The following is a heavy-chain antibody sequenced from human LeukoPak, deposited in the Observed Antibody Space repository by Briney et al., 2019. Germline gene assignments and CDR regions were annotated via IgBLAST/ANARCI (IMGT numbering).Heavy chain of an antibody. Sequence: SQTLSLTCTVSGDSITSGSYYWAWIRQHPGKGLEWIGYIYYTGGTHYNPSLKSRLTISVDTSENHFSLKLSSVTAADTAVYYCARDSGSYYYDRWNELDAFDIWGQGTMVTVSS. D-gene: IGHD3-22*01. V-gene: IGHV4-31*03. CDR1: GDSITSGSYY. CDR3: ARDSGSYYYDRWNELDAFDI. J-gene: IGHJ3*02. CDR2: IYYTGGT.